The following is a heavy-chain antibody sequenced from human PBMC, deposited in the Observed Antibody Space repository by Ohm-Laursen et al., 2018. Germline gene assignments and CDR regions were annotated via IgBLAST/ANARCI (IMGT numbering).Heavy chain of an antibody. CDR1: GYTFASSG. CDR3: ARGDDWNYAFDF. Sequence: ASVKVSCKASGYTFASSGITWVRQAPGQGLEWMGWISAYNGNTKYAQKLQGRLTMTTDTSTSTAYMDLRSLGSDDTAVYYCARGDDWNYAFDFWGQGTLVTVSS. J-gene: IGHJ4*02. V-gene: IGHV1-18*01. CDR2: ISAYNGNT. D-gene: IGHD1-7*01.